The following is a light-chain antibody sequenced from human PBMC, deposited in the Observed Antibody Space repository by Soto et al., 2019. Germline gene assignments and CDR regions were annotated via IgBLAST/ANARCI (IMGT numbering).Light chain of an antibody. J-gene: IGKJ1*01. CDR3: QQYNSYSKT. V-gene: IGKV1-5*01. CDR2: DAS. CDR1: QSISSW. Sequence: DIPITRSPPTLSASFVDRVTITCRASQSISSWLAWYQQKPGKAPKLLIYDASSLESGVPSRFSGSGSGTEFTLTISSLQPDDFATYYCQQYNSYSKTFGQGTKVDIK.